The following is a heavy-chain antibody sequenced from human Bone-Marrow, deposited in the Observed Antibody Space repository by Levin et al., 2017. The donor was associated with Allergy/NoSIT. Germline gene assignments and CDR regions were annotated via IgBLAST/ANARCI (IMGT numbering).Heavy chain of an antibody. Sequence: SETLSLTCAVSGGSISSSNWWSWVRQPPGKGLEWIGEIYHSGSTNYNPSLKSRVTISVDKSKNQFSLKLSSVTAADTAVYYCARVGYCSSTSCSDYWGQGTLVTVSS. V-gene: IGHV4-4*02. D-gene: IGHD2-2*01. CDR1: GGSISSSNW. CDR3: ARVGYCSSTSCSDY. CDR2: IYHSGST. J-gene: IGHJ4*02.